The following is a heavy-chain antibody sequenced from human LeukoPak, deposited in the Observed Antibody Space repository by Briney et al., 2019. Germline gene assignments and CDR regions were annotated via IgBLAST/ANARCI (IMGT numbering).Heavy chain of an antibody. V-gene: IGHV3-74*01. Sequence: GGSLRLSCAASGFTFKNYWMHWVRQAPGKGPVWVSRINVDASSTGYADSVKGRFTISRDNAKNTVYLQMNSLRAEDTAVYYCARVPINGEQALDYWGQGILVTVSS. CDR3: ARVPINGEQALDY. D-gene: IGHD4-17*01. CDR2: INVDASST. J-gene: IGHJ4*02. CDR1: GFTFKNYW.